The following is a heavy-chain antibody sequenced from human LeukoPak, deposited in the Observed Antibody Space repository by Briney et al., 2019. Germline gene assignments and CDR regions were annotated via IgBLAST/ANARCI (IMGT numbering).Heavy chain of an antibody. Sequence: GGSLRLSCAASGFIFDDYTMHWVRQAPGKGLEWVSLISWDGGITYYAGSVKGRFTISRDNSKNSLYLQMNSLRAEDTAVYYCARHPYGVLDYWGQGTLVTVTS. V-gene: IGHV3-43*01. CDR1: GFIFDDYT. D-gene: IGHD4-17*01. CDR3: ARHPYGVLDY. J-gene: IGHJ4*02. CDR2: ISWDGGIT.